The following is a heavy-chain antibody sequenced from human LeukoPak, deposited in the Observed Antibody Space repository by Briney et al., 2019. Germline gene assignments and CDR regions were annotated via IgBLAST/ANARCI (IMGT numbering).Heavy chain of an antibody. D-gene: IGHD3-10*01. J-gene: IGHJ6*03. Sequence: GGSLRLSCAASGFTFSSYSMNWVRQAPGKGLEWVSSISGSSSYIYYTDSVKGRFTIPRDNAQNSLYLQMNSLRAEDTAVYYCARKYGSGGYYYMDVWGKGTTVTVSS. CDR2: ISGSSSYI. V-gene: IGHV3-21*01. CDR3: ARKYGSGGYYYMDV. CDR1: GFTFSSYS.